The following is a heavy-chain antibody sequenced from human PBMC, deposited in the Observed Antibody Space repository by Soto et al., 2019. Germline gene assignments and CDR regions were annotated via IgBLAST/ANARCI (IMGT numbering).Heavy chain of an antibody. CDR1: GFTFSSYW. V-gene: IGHV3-74*01. D-gene: IGHD6-13*01. Sequence: GGSLRLSCAASGFTFSSYWMHWVRQAPGKGLVWVSRINSDGSSTSYADSVKGRFTIPRDNAKNTLYLQMNSLRAEDTAVYYCARVGKSPSPAPYYGMDVWGQGTTVTVSS. CDR3: ARVGKSPSPAPYYGMDV. J-gene: IGHJ6*02. CDR2: INSDGSST.